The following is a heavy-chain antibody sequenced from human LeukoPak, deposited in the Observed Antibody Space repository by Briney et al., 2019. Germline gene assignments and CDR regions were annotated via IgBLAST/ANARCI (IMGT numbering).Heavy chain of an antibody. CDR3: ARGRYFYDSSGCSTLFDY. CDR1: GDTFTSYY. CDR2: INPSGGST. J-gene: IGHJ4*02. D-gene: IGHD3-22*01. Sequence: ASVKVSCKASGDTFTSYYMHWVRQAPGQGLEWMGIINPSGGSTSYAQKFQGRVTMTRDTSTSTVYMELSSLRSEDTAVYYCARGRYFYDSSGCSTLFDYWGQGTLVTVSS. V-gene: IGHV1-46*01.